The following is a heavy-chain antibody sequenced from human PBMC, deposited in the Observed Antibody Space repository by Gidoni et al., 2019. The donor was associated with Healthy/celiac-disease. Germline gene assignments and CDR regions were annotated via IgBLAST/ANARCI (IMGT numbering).Heavy chain of an antibody. Sequence: LEWIGSIYYSGSTYYNPSLKSRVTISVDTSKNQFSLKLSSVTAADTAVYYCARVIAAAGNIDYWGQGTLVTVSS. D-gene: IGHD6-13*01. CDR3: ARVIAAAGNIDY. CDR2: IYYSGST. V-gene: IGHV4-39*07. J-gene: IGHJ4*02.